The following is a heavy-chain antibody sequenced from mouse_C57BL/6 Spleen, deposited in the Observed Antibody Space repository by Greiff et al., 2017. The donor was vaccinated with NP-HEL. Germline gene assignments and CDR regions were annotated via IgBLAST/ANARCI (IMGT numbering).Heavy chain of an antibody. CDR2: IHPNSGST. CDR1: GYTFPSYW. J-gene: IGHJ4*01. V-gene: IGHV1-64*01. CDR3: ARGAHYGSSTYAMDY. Sequence: QVQLQQPGAELVKPGASVKLSCKASGYTFPSYWMHWVKQRPGQGLEWIGMIHPNSGSTNYNEKFKSKATLTVDKSSSTAYMQLSSLTSEDSAVYYCARGAHYGSSTYAMDYWGQGTSVTVSS. D-gene: IGHD1-1*01.